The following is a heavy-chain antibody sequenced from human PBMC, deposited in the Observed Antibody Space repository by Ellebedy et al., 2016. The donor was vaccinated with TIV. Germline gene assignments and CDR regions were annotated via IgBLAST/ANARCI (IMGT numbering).Heavy chain of an antibody. CDR1: GFTFSSYS. V-gene: IGHV3-21*01. Sequence: GESLKISXAASGFTFSSYSMNWVRQAPGKGLEWVSSISFGSSYIYYADSVKGRFTISRDNAKNSLYLQMNSLRAEDTAVYYCARESSVGDYYGMDVWGQGTTVTVSS. CDR3: ARESSVGDYYGMDV. D-gene: IGHD2-15*01. J-gene: IGHJ6*02. CDR2: ISFGSSYI.